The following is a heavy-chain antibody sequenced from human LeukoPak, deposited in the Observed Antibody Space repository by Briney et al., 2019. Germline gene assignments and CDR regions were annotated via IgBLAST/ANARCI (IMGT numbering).Heavy chain of an antibody. J-gene: IGHJ4*02. CDR2: IYYSGST. CDR1: GGSISSSSYY. V-gene: IGHV4-39*01. CDR3: ARHLPYSSSWYEKYYFDY. Sequence: KPSETLSLTCTVSGGSISSSSYYWGWIRQPPGKGLEWIGSIYYSGSTYYNPSLKSRVTISVDTSKNQFSLKLSSVTAADTAVYYCARHLPYSSSWYEKYYFDYWGQGTLVTVSS. D-gene: IGHD6-13*01.